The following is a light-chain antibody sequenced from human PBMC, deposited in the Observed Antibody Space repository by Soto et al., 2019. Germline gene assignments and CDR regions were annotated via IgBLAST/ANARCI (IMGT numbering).Light chain of an antibody. J-gene: IGKJ1*01. CDR3: QQYDSSPWT. CDR1: QSVRSSF. Sequence: ESVLTQSPGTLSLSPGERATLSCRASQSVRSSFLAWYQLKPGQAPRLLIYGASSRATGIPDRFSGSGSGTDFPLIISSLEPEDFAVYYCQQYDSSPWTFGQGTKVEIK. V-gene: IGKV3-20*01. CDR2: GAS.